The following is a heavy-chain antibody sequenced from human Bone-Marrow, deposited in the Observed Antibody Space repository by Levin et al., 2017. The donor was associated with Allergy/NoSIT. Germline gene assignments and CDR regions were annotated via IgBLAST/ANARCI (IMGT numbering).Heavy chain of an antibody. CDR3: MRDRAHYSSGWYEDY. CDR2: ISGSGGST. D-gene: IGHD6-19*01. CDR1: GFTFSSYA. J-gene: IGHJ4*02. Sequence: QSGGSLRLSCAVSGFTFSSYAMSWVRQAPGKGLEWVSGISGSGGSTYYADSVKGRFTILRDNSKNTLYLQMNSLRAEDTAVYYCMRDRAHYSSGWYEDYWGQGTPVTVSS. V-gene: IGHV3-23*01.